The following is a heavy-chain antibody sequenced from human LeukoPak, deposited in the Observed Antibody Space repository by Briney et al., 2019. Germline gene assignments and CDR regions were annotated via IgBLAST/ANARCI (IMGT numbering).Heavy chain of an antibody. V-gene: IGHV3-11*04. CDR1: GFTFSDYY. J-gene: IGHJ4*02. CDR3: AREHIKVDRSYFDY. CDR2: ISGSGSIHTII. Sequence: GGSLRLSCAASGFTFSDYYMSWIRQAPGKGLEWISSISGSGSIHTIIYYADSVKGRFTISRDNAKNSLYLQMSSLRAEDTAVYYCAREHIKVDRSYFDYWGQGTLVTVSS.